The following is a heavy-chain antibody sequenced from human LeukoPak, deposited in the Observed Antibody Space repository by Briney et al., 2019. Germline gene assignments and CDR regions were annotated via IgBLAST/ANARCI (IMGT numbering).Heavy chain of an antibody. V-gene: IGHV3-30*02. CDR2: IRYDGSNK. J-gene: IGHJ4*02. D-gene: IGHD3-22*01. CDR3: AYYDSSGYYRLFFDY. Sequence: TGGSLRLSCAASGFTFSNYAMSWVRQAPGKGLEWVAFIRYDGSNKYYADSVKGRFTISRDNSKNTLYLQINSLRPEDTAVYYCAYYDSSGYYRLFFDYWGQGTLVTVSS. CDR1: GFTFSNYA.